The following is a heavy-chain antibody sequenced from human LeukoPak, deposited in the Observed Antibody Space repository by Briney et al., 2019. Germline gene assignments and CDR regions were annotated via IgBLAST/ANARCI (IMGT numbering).Heavy chain of an antibody. CDR3: SRIPLSRSGSGDCFPTFDN. CDR2: ISSSSSYT. J-gene: IGHJ4*02. CDR1: GFTLSDYY. V-gene: IGHV3-11*03. D-gene: IGHD2-21*02. Sequence: PGGSLRLSCAASGFTLSDYYKNRIRQAPGKGLEWVSYISSSSSYTKYADSVKGRFTISRDNARNYLFLQMNSLRAEGKPTYYCSRIPLSRSGSGDCFPTFDNWGQGTLVTVSS.